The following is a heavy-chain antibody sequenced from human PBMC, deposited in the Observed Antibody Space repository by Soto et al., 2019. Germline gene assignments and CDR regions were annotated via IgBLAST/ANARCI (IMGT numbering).Heavy chain of an antibody. CDR3: ARDGRRVAVAGTGY. CDR1: GFTFSSYW. J-gene: IGHJ4*02. D-gene: IGHD6-19*01. Sequence: GGSLRLSCAASGFTFSSYWMSWVRQAPGKGLEWVANIKQDGSEKYYVDSVKGRFTISRDNAKNSQYLQMNSLRAEDTAVYYCARDGRRVAVAGTGYWGQGTLVTVSS. CDR2: IKQDGSEK. V-gene: IGHV3-7*01.